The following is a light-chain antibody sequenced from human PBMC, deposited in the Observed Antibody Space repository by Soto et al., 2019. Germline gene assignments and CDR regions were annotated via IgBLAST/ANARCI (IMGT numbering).Light chain of an antibody. Sequence: DIQMTQSPSSLSASVGDRVIITCRASQGIRDALGWYQQKPGKVPKRLIYSAASLQNGVPSRFSGSGSETVFTLTISSLQPEDFATYFYLQHSGYPFTFGQGTRLEI. CDR2: SAA. V-gene: IGKV1-17*01. J-gene: IGKJ2*01. CDR3: LQHSGYPFT. CDR1: QGIRDA.